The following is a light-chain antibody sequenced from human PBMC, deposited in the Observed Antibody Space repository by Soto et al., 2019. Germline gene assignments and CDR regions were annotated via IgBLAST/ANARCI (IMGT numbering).Light chain of an antibody. J-gene: IGKJ5*01. V-gene: IGKV1-9*01. CDR2: AAS. Sequence: DIQLTQSPSFLSASVGDRVTITCRASQGLSSDLAWYQQKPGKAPKLLIYAASTLQSGVPSRFSGSGSGTEFTLTISSLQAEDFATYYCQQLNSYTITFGQGTRLEIK. CDR3: QQLNSYTIT. CDR1: QGLSSD.